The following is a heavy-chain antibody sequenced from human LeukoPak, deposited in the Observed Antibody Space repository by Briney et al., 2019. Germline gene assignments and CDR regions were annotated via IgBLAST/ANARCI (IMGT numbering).Heavy chain of an antibody. CDR1: GFTFSSYS. V-gene: IGHV3-21*01. CDR2: ISSSSSYI. Sequence: GGSLRLSSAASGFTFSSYSMNWVRQAPGKGLEWVSSISSSSSYIYYADSVKGRFTISRDNAKNSLSLQMNSLRAEDTAVYYCARDLETVLLWCGELRLRNDAFDIWGQGTMVTVSS. CDR3: ARDLETVLLWCGELRLRNDAFDI. D-gene: IGHD3-10*01. J-gene: IGHJ3*02.